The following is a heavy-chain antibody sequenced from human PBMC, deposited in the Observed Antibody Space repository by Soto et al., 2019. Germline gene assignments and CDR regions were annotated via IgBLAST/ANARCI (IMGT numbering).Heavy chain of an antibody. V-gene: IGHV3-49*04. D-gene: IGHD3-22*01. Sequence: PGGSRRLSCTGSGFTFGSYALSWVRQAPGKGLEWVGVIRSEANGGTTDYAASVKGRITISRDDSKSIAYMEINSLQTEDTAVYYCTRYYYESSGYYVYWGQGALVTVSS. CDR2: IRSEANGGTT. CDR1: GFTFGSYA. CDR3: TRYYYESSGYYVY. J-gene: IGHJ4*02.